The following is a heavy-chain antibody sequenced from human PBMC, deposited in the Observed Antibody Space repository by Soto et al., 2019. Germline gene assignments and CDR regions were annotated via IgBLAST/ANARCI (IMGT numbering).Heavy chain of an antibody. CDR2: IKSKTDGGTT. D-gene: IGHD3-10*01. V-gene: IGHV3-15*01. J-gene: IGHJ4*02. CDR3: TTDSLLSGHLFDY. CDR1: GFTFSNAW. Sequence: NPGGSLRLSCAASGFTFSNAWMSWVRQAPGKGLEWVGRIKSKTDGGTTDYAAPVKGRFTISRDDSKNTLYLQMNSLKTEDTAVYYCTTDSLLSGHLFDYWGQGTLVTVSS.